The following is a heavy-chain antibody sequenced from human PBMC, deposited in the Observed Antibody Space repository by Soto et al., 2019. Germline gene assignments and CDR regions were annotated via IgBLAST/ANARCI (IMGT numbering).Heavy chain of an antibody. Sequence: PSETLSLTCTISGGSISNYYWTWIRQTPGKGLEWIGYVYYSGNTNYNPSLKSRVSISVDMSKNQFSLELSSVTAADTAVYYCARVGPWVPYYYDSSPYTFENWFDPWGQGTLVTVSS. CDR2: VYYSGNT. V-gene: IGHV4-59*01. CDR1: GGSISNYY. J-gene: IGHJ5*02. D-gene: IGHD3-22*01. CDR3: ARVGPWVPYYYDSSPYTFENWFDP.